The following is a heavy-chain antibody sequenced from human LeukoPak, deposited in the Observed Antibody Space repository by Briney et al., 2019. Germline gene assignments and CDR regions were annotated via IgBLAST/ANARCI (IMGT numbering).Heavy chain of an antibody. CDR2: ISSSSSYI. V-gene: IGHV3-21*01. J-gene: IGHJ4*02. CDR1: GFTLSSYS. CDR3: ARRGSGYTEPTDY. D-gene: IGHD5-12*01. Sequence: GGSLRLSCAGSGFTLSSYSMDWVRQAPGKGLEWVSSISSSSSYIYYADSVKGRLTISRDNAKNSLYLQMNSLRAEDTAVYYCARRGSGYTEPTDYWGQGTLVTVSS.